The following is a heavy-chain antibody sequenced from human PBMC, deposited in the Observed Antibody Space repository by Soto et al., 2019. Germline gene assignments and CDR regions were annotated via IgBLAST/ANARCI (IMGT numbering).Heavy chain of an antibody. CDR3: ARSYGVDTPFDY. CDR1: GFTFSSYE. Sequence: PGGSLRLSCAASGFTFSSYEMNWVRKAPGKGLEWVSYISSSGSTIYYADSVKGRFTISRDNAKNSLYLQMNSLRAEDTAVYYCARSYGVDTPFDYWGQGILVTVSS. J-gene: IGHJ4*02. D-gene: IGHD5-18*01. V-gene: IGHV3-48*03. CDR2: ISSSGSTI.